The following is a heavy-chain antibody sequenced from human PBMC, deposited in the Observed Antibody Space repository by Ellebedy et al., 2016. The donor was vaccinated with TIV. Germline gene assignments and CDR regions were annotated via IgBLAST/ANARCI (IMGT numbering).Heavy chain of an antibody. V-gene: IGHV4-59*01. CDR1: GGSISSSY. Sequence: MPSETLSLTCTVSGGSISSSYWSWIWQPPGKGLEWIGYVFYSGSTKYNPSVKSRVTMLVDTSKSKFSLKLSSVTAADTAIYYCARDLPPAYWGQGTLVTVSS. CDR2: VFYSGST. CDR3: ARDLPPAY. J-gene: IGHJ4*02.